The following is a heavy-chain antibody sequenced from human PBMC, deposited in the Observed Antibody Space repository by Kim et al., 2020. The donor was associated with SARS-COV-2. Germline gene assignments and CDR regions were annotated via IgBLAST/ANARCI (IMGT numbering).Heavy chain of an antibody. Sequence: SETLSLTCAVSGGSISSGGYSWSWIRQPPGKGLEWIGYIYHSGSTYYNPSLKSRVTISVDRSKNQFSLKLSSVTAADTAVYYCARGTDYGMDVWGQGTT. CDR1: GGSISSGGYS. CDR2: IYHSGST. J-gene: IGHJ6*02. CDR3: ARGTDYGMDV. V-gene: IGHV4-30-2*01.